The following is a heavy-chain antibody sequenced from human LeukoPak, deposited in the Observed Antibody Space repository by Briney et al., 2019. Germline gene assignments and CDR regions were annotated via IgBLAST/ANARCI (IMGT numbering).Heavy chain of an antibody. V-gene: IGHV1-69*04. CDR1: GGTFSSYA. J-gene: IGHJ4*02. Sequence: SVKLSCTASGGTFSSYAISWVRQAPGQGLEWMGRIIPIFGIANYAQKFQGRVTITADKSTSTAYMELSSLRSEDTAVYYCARMLSDGDYDDYWGQGTLVTVSS. CDR3: ARMLSDGDYDDY. CDR2: IIPIFGIA. D-gene: IGHD4-17*01.